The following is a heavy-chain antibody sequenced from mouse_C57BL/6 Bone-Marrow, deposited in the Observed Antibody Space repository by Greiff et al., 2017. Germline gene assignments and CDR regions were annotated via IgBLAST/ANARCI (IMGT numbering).Heavy chain of an antibody. J-gene: IGHJ3*01. CDR1: GFTFSSYA. CDR2: ISDGGSYT. Sequence: EVQGVESGGGLVKPGGSLKLSCAASGFTFSSYAMSWVRQTPEKRLEWVATISDGGSYTYYPDNVKGRFTISRDNAKNNLYLQMSHLKSEDTAMYYCARVSDGYLFAYWGQGTLVTVSA. CDR3: ARVSDGYLFAY. D-gene: IGHD2-3*01. V-gene: IGHV5-4*01.